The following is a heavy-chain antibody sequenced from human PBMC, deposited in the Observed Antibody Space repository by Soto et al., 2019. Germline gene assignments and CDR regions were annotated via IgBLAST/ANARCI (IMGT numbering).Heavy chain of an antibody. J-gene: IGHJ6*02. Sequence: EVQLVESVGGLVQPGRSLRLSCAASGFTFDDYAMHWVRQAPGKGLEWVSGISWNSGSIGYADSVKGRFTISRDNAKNSLYLQMNSLRAEDTALYYCAKDIGGLIWFGESGGMDVWGQGTTVTVSS. CDR2: ISWNSGSI. V-gene: IGHV3-9*01. CDR3: AKDIGGLIWFGESGGMDV. CDR1: GFTFDDYA. D-gene: IGHD3-10*01.